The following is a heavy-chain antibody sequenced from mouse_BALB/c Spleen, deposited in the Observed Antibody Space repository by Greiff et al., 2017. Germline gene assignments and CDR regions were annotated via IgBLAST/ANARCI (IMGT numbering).Heavy chain of an antibody. CDR3: ARSRGIYDGYYYAMDY. CDR2: INPSTGYT. V-gene: IGHV1-7*01. Sequence: VKLVESGAELAKPGASVKMSCKASGYTFTSYWMHWVKQRPGQGLEWIGYINPSTGYTEYNQKFKDKATLTADKSSSTAYMQLSSLTSEDSAVYYYARSRGIYDGYYYAMDYWGQGTSVTVSS. CDR1: GYTFTSYW. D-gene: IGHD2-3*01. J-gene: IGHJ4*01.